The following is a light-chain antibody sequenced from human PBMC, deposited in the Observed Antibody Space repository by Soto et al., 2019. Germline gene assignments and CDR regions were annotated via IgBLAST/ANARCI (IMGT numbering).Light chain of an antibody. CDR3: SSYSSSDTVI. CDR2: DVI. Sequence: QSALTQPASVSGSPGQSITISCTGSSSDIGGYNYVSWYQQHPGKAPKLLIYDVINRPSGVSNRFSGSKFGNTASLTISGIRAEDEADDSCSSYSSSDTVIFGGGTKLTVL. J-gene: IGLJ2*01. CDR1: SSDIGGYNY. V-gene: IGLV2-14*03.